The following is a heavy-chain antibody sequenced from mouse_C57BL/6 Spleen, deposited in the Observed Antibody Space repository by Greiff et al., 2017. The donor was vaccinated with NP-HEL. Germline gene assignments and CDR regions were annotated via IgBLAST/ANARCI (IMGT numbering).Heavy chain of an antibody. Sequence: VQLQQSGAELVMPGASVKLSCKASGYTFTSYWMHWVKQRPGQGLEWIGEIDPSDSYTNYNQKFKGKSTLTVDKSSSTAYMQLSSLTSEDSAVYYCARSSDDYSFDYWGQGTTLTVSS. CDR1: GYTFTSYW. D-gene: IGHD2-4*01. V-gene: IGHV1-69*01. J-gene: IGHJ2*01. CDR3: ARSSDDYSFDY. CDR2: IDPSDSYT.